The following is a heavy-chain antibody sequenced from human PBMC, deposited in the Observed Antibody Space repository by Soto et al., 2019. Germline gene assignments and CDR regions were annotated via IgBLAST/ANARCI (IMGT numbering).Heavy chain of an antibody. CDR1: GGTFSSYA. J-gene: IGHJ6*02. Sequence: QVQLVQSGAEVKKPGSSVKVSCKASGGTFSSYAISWVRQAPGQGLEWMGGIIPIFGTANYAQKFQGRVTITADESTRTAYMELSSLRSEDTAVYYCARAINCSGGSCRYYYYGMDVWGQGTTVTVSS. CDR2: IIPIFGTA. V-gene: IGHV1-69*01. D-gene: IGHD2-15*01. CDR3: ARAINCSGGSCRYYYYGMDV.